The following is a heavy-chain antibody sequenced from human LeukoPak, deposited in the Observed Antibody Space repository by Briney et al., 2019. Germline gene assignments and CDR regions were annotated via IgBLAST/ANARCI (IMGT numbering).Heavy chain of an antibody. CDR2: IYYSGST. Sequence: PSETLSLTCTVSGGSISSYYWSWIRQPPGKGLEWIGYIYYSGSTNYNPSLKSRVTMSVGTSKNQFSLKVNSVTAADTAVYYCARVYDSGSQAYFYYMDVWGKGTTVTISS. CDR1: GGSISSYY. J-gene: IGHJ6*03. V-gene: IGHV4-59*01. D-gene: IGHD3-10*01. CDR3: ARVYDSGSQAYFYYMDV.